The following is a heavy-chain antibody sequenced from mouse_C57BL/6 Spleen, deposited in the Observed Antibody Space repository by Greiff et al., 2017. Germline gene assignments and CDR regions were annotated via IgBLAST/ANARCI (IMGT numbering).Heavy chain of an antibody. Sequence: VKLQQPGAELVMPGASVKLSCKASGYTFTSYWMHWVKQRPGQGLEWIGEMDPSDSYTNYNQKFKGKSTLTVDKSSSTAYMQLSSLTSEDSAVYYCARGYQRGFDYWGQGTTLTVSS. J-gene: IGHJ2*01. CDR1: GYTFTSYW. CDR2: MDPSDSYT. CDR3: ARGYQRGFDY. V-gene: IGHV1-69*01.